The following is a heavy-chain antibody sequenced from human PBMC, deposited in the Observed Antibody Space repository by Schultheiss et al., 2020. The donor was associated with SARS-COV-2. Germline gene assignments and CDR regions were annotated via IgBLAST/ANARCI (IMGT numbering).Heavy chain of an antibody. CDR2: INPNSGGT. Sequence: ASVKVSCKASGYTFTSYGISWVRQAPGQGLEWMGWINPNSGGTNYAQKFQGWVTMTRDTSISTAYMELSRLRSDDTAVYYCAIVVVPSRAGGHRRNDYGMDVWGQGTTVTVSS. V-gene: IGHV1-2*04. D-gene: IGHD2-2*01. J-gene: IGHJ6*02. CDR3: AIVVVPSRAGGHRRNDYGMDV. CDR1: GYTFTSYG.